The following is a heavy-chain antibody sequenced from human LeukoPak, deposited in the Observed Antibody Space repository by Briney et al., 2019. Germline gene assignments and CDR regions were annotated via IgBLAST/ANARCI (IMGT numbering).Heavy chain of an antibody. Sequence: SETLSLTCAVYGGSFSGYYWSWIRQPPGKGLEWIGEINHSGSTNYNPSLKSRVTISVDTSKNQFSLKLSSVTAADTAVYYCAGIAARWSSGAFDIWGQGTMVTVSS. CDR3: AGIAARWSSGAFDI. CDR1: GGSFSGYY. V-gene: IGHV4-34*01. J-gene: IGHJ3*02. D-gene: IGHD6-6*01. CDR2: INHSGST.